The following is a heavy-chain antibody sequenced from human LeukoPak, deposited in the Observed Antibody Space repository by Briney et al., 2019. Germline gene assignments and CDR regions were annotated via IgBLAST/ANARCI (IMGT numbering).Heavy chain of an antibody. J-gene: IGHJ4*02. V-gene: IGHV3-74*01. CDR1: GFTFSSYW. Sequence: GGSLRLSCAASGFTFSSYWMHWVRQAPGKGLVWVSRINSDGSSTSYADSVKGRFTISRDNAKNTLYLQMNSLRAEDTAVYYCAREIRGELLQTAFDYWGQGTLVTVSS. CDR2: INSDGSST. CDR3: AREIRGELLQTAFDY. D-gene: IGHD3-10*01.